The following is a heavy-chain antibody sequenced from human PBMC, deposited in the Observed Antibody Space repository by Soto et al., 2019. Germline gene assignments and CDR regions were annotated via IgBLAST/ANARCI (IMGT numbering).Heavy chain of an antibody. Sequence: PSETLSLTCAVYGGSFSGYYWSWIRQPPGKGLEWIGEINHSGSTNYNPSLKSRVTISVDTSKNQFSLKLSSVTAADTAVYYCARALDYDYIWGSYRHYYYYMDVWGKGTTVTVSS. V-gene: IGHV4-34*01. CDR1: GGSFSGYY. D-gene: IGHD3-16*02. CDR2: INHSGST. J-gene: IGHJ6*03. CDR3: ARALDYDYIWGSYRHYYYYMDV.